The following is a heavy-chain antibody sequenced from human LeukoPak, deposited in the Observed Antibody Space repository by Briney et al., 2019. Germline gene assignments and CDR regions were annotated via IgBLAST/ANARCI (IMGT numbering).Heavy chain of an antibody. CDR3: ARDPPRRDGNNYGYFDL. Sequence: ASVKVSCKASGYTFTGYYMHWVRQAPGQGLEWMGRISANNGYTKYAQKFQGRVTMTTDTSTRTAYMEVRSLRSDDTAVYYCARDPPRRDGNNYGYFDLWGRGTLVSVSS. CDR1: GYTFTGYY. D-gene: IGHD5-24*01. CDR2: ISANNGYT. V-gene: IGHV1-18*04. J-gene: IGHJ2*01.